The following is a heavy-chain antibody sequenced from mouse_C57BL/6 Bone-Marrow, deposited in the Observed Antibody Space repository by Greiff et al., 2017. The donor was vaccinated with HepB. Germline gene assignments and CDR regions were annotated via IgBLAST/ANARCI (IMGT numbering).Heavy chain of an antibody. CDR3: ARGRGWLLPYVDY. Sequence: EVQLVESGPELVKPGASVKISCKASGYSFTDYNMNWVKQSNGKSLVWFGVINPNYGTTSYNQKFKDKATLTVDQSSSTAYMQLNSQTSEDSAVYYWARGRGWLLPYVDYWGQGTTLTVSS. CDR2: INPNYGTT. D-gene: IGHD2-3*01. V-gene: IGHV1-39*01. CDR1: GYSFTDYN. J-gene: IGHJ2*01.